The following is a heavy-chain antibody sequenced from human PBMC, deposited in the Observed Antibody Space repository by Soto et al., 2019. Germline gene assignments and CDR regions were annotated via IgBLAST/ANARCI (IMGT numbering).Heavy chain of an antibody. CDR1: GFTFSNYA. J-gene: IGHJ4*02. CDR3: AKARYYDSTGYLYYFDY. CDR2: ITGSGDYT. V-gene: IGHV3-23*01. D-gene: IGHD3-22*01. Sequence: EVQLLESGGGLVQPGGSLRLSCAASGFTFSNYAMSWVRQAPGKGLEWVSSITGSGDYTSYADSVKGRFTISRDNSKNTLYLQMNSLRAEDTAVYYCAKARYYDSTGYLYYFDYWGQGTLVTVSS.